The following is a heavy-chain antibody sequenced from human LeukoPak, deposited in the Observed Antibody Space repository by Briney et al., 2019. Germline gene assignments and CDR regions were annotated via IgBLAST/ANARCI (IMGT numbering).Heavy chain of an antibody. D-gene: IGHD4-23*01. CDR3: ARARGGTVVTVHDAFDI. V-gene: IGHV7-4-1*02. CDR1: GYTFTSYA. CDR2: INTNTGNP. Sequence: ASVKVSCKASGYTFTSYAMNWVRQAPGQGLEWMGWINTNTGNPTYAQGFTGRFVFSLDTSVSTAYLQISSLKAEDTAVYYCARARGGTVVTVHDAFDIWGQGTMVTVSS. J-gene: IGHJ3*02.